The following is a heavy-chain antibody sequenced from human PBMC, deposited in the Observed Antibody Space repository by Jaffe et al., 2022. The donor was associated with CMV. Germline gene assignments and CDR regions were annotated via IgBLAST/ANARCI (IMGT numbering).Heavy chain of an antibody. Sequence: QVQLVESGGGVVQPGRSLRLSCAASGFTFSSYGMHWVRQAPGKGLEWVAVISYDGSNKYYADSVKGRFTISRDNSKNTLYLQMNSLRAEDTAVYYCAKESGITMIVVDHYGMDVWGQGTTVTVSS. CDR2: ISYDGSNK. CDR3: AKESGITMIVVDHYGMDV. J-gene: IGHJ6*02. CDR1: GFTFSSYG. D-gene: IGHD3-22*01. V-gene: IGHV3-30*18.